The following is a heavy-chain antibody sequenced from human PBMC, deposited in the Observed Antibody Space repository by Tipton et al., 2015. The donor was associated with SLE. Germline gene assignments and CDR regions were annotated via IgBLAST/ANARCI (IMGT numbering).Heavy chain of an antibody. CDR3: ARHGVAVAGTTFDY. D-gene: IGHD6-19*01. CDR2: IYYSGST. J-gene: IGHJ4*02. Sequence: TLSLTCTVSGGSISSHYWSWIRQPPGKGLEWIGYIYYSGSTNYNPSLKGRVTISVDTSKNQFSLKLSSVTAADTAVYYCARHGVAVAGTTFDYWGQGTLVTVSS. CDR1: GGSISSHY. V-gene: IGHV4-59*08.